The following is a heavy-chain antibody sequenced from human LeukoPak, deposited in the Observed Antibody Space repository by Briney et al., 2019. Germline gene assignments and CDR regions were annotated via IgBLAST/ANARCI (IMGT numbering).Heavy chain of an antibody. CDR3: ARSFDWPPQRNPLFDY. CDR1: GGSFSGYY. D-gene: IGHD3-9*01. CDR2: IYYSGST. J-gene: IGHJ4*02. V-gene: IGHV4-34*01. Sequence: PSETLSLTCAVYGGSFSGYYWSWIRQPPGKGLEWIGSIYYSGSTYYNPSLKSRVTISVDTSKNQFSLKLSSVTAADTAVYYCARSFDWPPQRNPLFDYWGQGTLVTVSS.